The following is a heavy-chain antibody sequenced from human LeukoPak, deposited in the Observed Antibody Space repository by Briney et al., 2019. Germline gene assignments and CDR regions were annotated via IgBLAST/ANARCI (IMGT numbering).Heavy chain of an antibody. CDR3: AKGWEAAVTVGFDY. CDR1: GFTFSSYA. Sequence: GGSLRLSCAASGFTFSSYAMSWVRQAPGKGLEWVSSISASGGDTYYAHSVKGRFIISRDNSKNMLYLQMNSLRAEDAAVYYCAKGWEAAVTVGFDYWGQGTLVTVSS. D-gene: IGHD6-25*01. J-gene: IGHJ4*02. CDR2: ISASGGDT. V-gene: IGHV3-23*01.